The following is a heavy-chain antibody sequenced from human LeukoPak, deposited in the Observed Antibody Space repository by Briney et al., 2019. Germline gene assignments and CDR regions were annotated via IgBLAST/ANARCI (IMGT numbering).Heavy chain of an antibody. CDR3: ARVSRDGYNSPGDY. V-gene: IGHV4-30-2*01. CDR1: GGSFSGYY. D-gene: IGHD5-24*01. J-gene: IGHJ4*02. CDR2: IYHSGST. Sequence: SETLSLTCAVYGGSFSGYYWSWIRQPPGKGLEWIGYIYHSGSTYYNPSLKSRVTISVDRSKNQFSLKLSSVTAADTAVYYCARVSRDGYNSPGDYWGQGTLVTVSS.